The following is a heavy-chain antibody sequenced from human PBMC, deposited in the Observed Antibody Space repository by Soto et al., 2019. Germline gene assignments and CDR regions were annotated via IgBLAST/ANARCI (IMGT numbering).Heavy chain of an antibody. Sequence: QVQLVQSGPEVKKPGSSVNISCTAPKTTFSDYGLNWVRQAPGQGLEWVGGIIPVLGTINYAQKFQGRVTINADKSSNTVYMAVSSLTSEDTAVYYCASGTLFCAGDCYFEHWGLGTVVTVSS. CDR2: IIPVLGTI. CDR3: ASGTLFCAGDCYFEH. CDR1: KTTFSDYG. J-gene: IGHJ4*02. V-gene: IGHV1-69*06. D-gene: IGHD2-21*02.